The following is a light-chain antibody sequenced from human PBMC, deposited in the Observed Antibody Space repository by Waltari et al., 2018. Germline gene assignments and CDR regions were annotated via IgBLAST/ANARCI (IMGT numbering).Light chain of an antibody. CDR1: SSNIGSNT. V-gene: IGLV1-44*01. J-gene: IGLJ3*02. Sequence: QSVLTQPPSASGTPGQRVTISCSGSSSNIGSNTVNWYQQLPGPAPTLLIYSNVQRPSGVPDRFSGSKSGTSASLAISGLQSEDEADYYCPTWDDSLNGRVFGGGTKLTVL. CDR2: SNV. CDR3: PTWDDSLNGRV.